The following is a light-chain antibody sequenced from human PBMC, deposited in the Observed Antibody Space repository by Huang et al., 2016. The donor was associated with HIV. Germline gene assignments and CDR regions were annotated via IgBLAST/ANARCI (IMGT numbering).Light chain of an antibody. V-gene: IGKV2-28*01. J-gene: IGKJ1*01. CDR3: MQALQTPWT. CDR2: LVS. Sequence: DIVMTQSPLSLPVTPGEPASISCRSSQSLLHSNGYNYLDWYLQKPGQSPRLLIYLVSKRASGVPDRFSGSGSGTDFTLKISRVEAEDVGVYYCMQALQTPWTFGQGTKVEIK. CDR1: QSLLHSNGYNY.